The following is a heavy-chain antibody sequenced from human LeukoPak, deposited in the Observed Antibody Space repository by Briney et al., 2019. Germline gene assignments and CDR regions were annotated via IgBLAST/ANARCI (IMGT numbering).Heavy chain of an antibody. CDR3: ARATRIFSSGWYYSFDY. Sequence: PGGSLRLSCAASGFTFSTYWMHWVRQAPGRGLVWVSHINVDGSGATYADSVKGRFTISRDNAKNTLYLHMNRLRAEDTAVYYCARATRIFSSGWYYSFDYWGQGTLVTVSS. D-gene: IGHD6-19*01. J-gene: IGHJ4*02. CDR2: INVDGSGA. CDR1: GFTFSTYW. V-gene: IGHV3-74*01.